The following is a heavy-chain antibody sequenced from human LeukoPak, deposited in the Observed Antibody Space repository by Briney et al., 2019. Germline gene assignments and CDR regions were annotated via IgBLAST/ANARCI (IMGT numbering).Heavy chain of an antibody. V-gene: IGHV1-2*02. CDR3: ARNYCSSTSCYRGGGY. CDR2: INPNSGGT. CDR1: GYTFTGYY. Sequence: ASVKVPCKASGYTFTGYYMHWVRQAPGQGLEWMGWINPNSGGTNYAQKFQGRVTMTRDTSISTAYMELSRLRSDDTAVYYCARNYCSSTSCYRGGGYWGQGTLVTVSS. D-gene: IGHD2-2*02. J-gene: IGHJ4*02.